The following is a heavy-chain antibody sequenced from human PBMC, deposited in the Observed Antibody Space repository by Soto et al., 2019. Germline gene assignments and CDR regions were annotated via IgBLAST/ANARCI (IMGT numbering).Heavy chain of an antibody. V-gene: IGHV3-30-3*01. Sequence: PGGSLRLSCAASGFTFSSYAMHWVRQAPGKGLEWVAVISYDGSNKYYADSVKGRFTISRGNSKNTLYLQMNSLRAEDTAVYYCARGLRGYSGYDHFCNYWGQGTLVTVSS. CDR2: ISYDGSNK. J-gene: IGHJ4*02. D-gene: IGHD5-12*01. CDR3: ARGLRGYSGYDHFCNY. CDR1: GFTFSSYA.